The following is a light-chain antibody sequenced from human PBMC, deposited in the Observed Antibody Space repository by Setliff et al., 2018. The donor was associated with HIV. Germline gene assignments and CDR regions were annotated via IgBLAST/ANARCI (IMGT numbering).Light chain of an antibody. V-gene: IGLV1-44*01. CDR2: SDN. Sequence: QSVLTQPPSASGTPGQRVTISCSGSSSNIGINTVYWYQQVPGTAPKLLIYSDNQRPSGVPGRFSGSKSGTSASLAISGLQSEDEADYYCAAWDDSLNGRGVFGGGTQLTVL. CDR1: SSNIGINT. J-gene: IGLJ3*02. CDR3: AAWDDSLNGRGV.